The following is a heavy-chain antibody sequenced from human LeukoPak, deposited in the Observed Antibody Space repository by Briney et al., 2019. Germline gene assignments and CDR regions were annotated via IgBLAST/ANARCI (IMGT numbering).Heavy chain of an antibody. V-gene: IGHV3-23*01. D-gene: IGHD6-13*01. CDR2: SSSSDDGK. CDR3: AKDLMGSSWYLDY. CDR1: GLSLNSYA. J-gene: IGHJ4*02. Sequence: SGGSLRLSCTASGLSLNSYAMSWVRQVPGKGLEWVSASSSSDDGKWYAESVRGRFTISRDTSKNTVYLQKNSLRAEDTAVYYCAKDLMGSSWYLDYWGQGTLVTVSS.